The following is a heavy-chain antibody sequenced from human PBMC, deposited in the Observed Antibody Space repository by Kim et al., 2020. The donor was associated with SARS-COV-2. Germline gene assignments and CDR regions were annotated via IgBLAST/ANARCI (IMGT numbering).Heavy chain of an antibody. J-gene: IGHJ6*02. CDR3: AKDISSITIFGGGYYGMDV. CDR1: GFTFDDYA. Sequence: GGSLRLSCAASGFTFDDYAMHWVRQVPGKGLEWVSGISWNSGTIGYADSVKGRFTISRDNAKNSLYLQMNSLRAEDTALYYCAKDISSITIFGGGYYGMDVWGQGTTVTVSS. CDR2: ISWNSGTI. D-gene: IGHD3-3*01. V-gene: IGHV3-9*01.